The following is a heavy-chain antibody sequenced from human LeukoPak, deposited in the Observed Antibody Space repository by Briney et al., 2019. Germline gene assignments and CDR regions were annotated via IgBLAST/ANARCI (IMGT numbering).Heavy chain of an antibody. J-gene: IGHJ4*02. CDR2: IIPIFGTA. V-gene: IGHV1-69*13. CDR3: ARDARTRPDYYDSSGYGGFDY. Sequence: GASVKVSCQASVGTFISYAISWLRQAPGQGLEWMGGIIPIFGTANYAQKVQGRVTSTADESASRAYMELSRLRCEDTAVYYCARDARTRPDYYDSSGYGGFDYWGQGTLVTVSS. D-gene: IGHD3-22*01. CDR1: VGTFISYA.